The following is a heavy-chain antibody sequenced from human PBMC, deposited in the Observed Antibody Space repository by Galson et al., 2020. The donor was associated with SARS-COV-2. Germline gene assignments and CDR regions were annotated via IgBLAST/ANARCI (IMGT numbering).Heavy chain of an antibody. CDR1: EGSSSSSSYY. Sequence: SETLSLTCTVSEGSSSSSSYYWGWIRQPPGEGLEWIGSIYYSESNYYNPSLTRRVTMSVDTSKNQFSLKLSSVTAADTAVYYCARQILTGYYSFYSFVDWGQGTLVTVSS. CDR3: ARQILTGYYSFYSFVD. J-gene: IGHJ4*02. CDR2: IYYSESN. D-gene: IGHD3-9*01. V-gene: IGHV4-39*01.